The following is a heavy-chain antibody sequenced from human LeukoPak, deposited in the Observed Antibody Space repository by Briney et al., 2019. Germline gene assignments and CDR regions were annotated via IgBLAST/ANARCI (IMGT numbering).Heavy chain of an antibody. D-gene: IGHD2-2*03. CDR3: ARQKLDIVVVPAAPFDY. CDR1: GGSINSSSYY. Sequence: SETLSFTCSVSGGSINSSSYYWGWIRQPPGKWVGRIGSIDYSGSTYYNPSLKSRVTISVDTSKNQFSLKLSSVTAADTAVYYCARQKLDIVVVPAAPFDYWGEGTLVTLSS. J-gene: IGHJ4*02. V-gene: IGHV4-39*01. CDR2: IDYSGST.